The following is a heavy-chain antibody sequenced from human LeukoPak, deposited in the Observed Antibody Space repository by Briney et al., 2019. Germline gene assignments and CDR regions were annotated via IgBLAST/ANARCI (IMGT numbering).Heavy chain of an antibody. J-gene: IGHJ4*02. CDR2: IHHSGST. Sequence: SETLSLTCAVSGGSISSGDHSWSWIRQPPGTGLEWIGYIHHSGSTYYNPSLKSRVTISVDRSRNQFSLKLSSATAADTAVYYCASQLGYCSSTSCSTFDYWGQGTLVTVSS. V-gene: IGHV4-30-2*01. CDR3: ASQLGYCSSTSCSTFDY. CDR1: GGSISSGDHS. D-gene: IGHD2-2*01.